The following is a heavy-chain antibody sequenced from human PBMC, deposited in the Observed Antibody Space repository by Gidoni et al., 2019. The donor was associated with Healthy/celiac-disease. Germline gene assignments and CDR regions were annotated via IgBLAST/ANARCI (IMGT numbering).Heavy chain of an antibody. CDR2: ISGSGGST. J-gene: IGHJ6*02. D-gene: IGHD6-19*01. V-gene: IGHV3-23*01. CDR3: AKGLHSSGWYNYYYYYGMDV. Sequence: EVQLLESGGGLVQPGGSLRLSCAASGFNFRSYAMSWVRQAPGKGLEWVSAISGSGGSTYYADSVKGRFTISRDNSKNTLYLQRNSLRAEDTAVYYCAKGLHSSGWYNYYYYYGMDVWGQGTTVTVSS. CDR1: GFNFRSYA.